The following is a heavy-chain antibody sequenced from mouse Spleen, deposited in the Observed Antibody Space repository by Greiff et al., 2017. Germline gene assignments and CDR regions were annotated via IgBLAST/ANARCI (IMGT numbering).Heavy chain of an antibody. CDR2: IYPRDGST. J-gene: IGHJ1*01. CDR3: ARSPNYYGSSSWYFDV. CDR1: GYTFTSYD. V-gene: IGHV1-85*01. Sequence: QVQLKQSGPELVKPGASVKLSCKASGYTFTSYDINWVKQRPGQGLEWIGWIYPRDGSTKYNEKFKGKATLTVDTSSSTAYMELHSLTSEDSAVYFCARSPNYYGSSSWYFDVWGAGTTVTVSS. D-gene: IGHD1-1*01.